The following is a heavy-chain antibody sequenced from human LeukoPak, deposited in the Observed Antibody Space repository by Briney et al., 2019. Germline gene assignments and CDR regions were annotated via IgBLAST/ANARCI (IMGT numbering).Heavy chain of an antibody. CDR1: GGSISSSGYY. Sequence: PSETLSLTCTVSGGSISSSGYYWSWIRQPPGKGLEWIGYIYYSGSTYYNPSLKSRVTISVDTSKNQFSLKLSSVTAADTAVYYCARTEDYYGSGSHFDYWGQGTLVTVSS. CDR2: IYYSGST. J-gene: IGHJ4*02. CDR3: ARTEDYYGSGSHFDY. V-gene: IGHV4-30-4*08. D-gene: IGHD3-10*01.